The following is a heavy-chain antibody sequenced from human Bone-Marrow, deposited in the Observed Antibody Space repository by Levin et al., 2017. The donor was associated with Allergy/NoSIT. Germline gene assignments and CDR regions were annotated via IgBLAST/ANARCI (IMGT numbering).Heavy chain of an antibody. Sequence: KPGGSLRLSCKAFGGSFSNYAISWVRQAPGQGLEWVGRIIPNLGLTDYAQQFQDGVTITADKSTSTVYMELSSLRFEDTAVYYCARNSLTGYYEFWGQGTLVTVSS. CDR3: ARNSLTGYYEF. CDR1: GGSFSNYA. J-gene: IGHJ4*02. CDR2: IIPNLGLT. D-gene: IGHD3-9*01. V-gene: IGHV1-69*04.